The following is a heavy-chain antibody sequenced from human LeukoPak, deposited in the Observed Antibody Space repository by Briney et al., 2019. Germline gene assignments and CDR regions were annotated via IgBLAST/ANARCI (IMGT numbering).Heavy chain of an antibody. Sequence: PGGSLRLSCAASGFTFSSYGMHWVRQAPGKGLGWVAVISYDGSNKYYADSVKGRFTISRDNSKNTLYLQMNSLRAEDTAVYYCAKMGPGYVDYWGQGTLVTVSS. V-gene: IGHV3-30*18. J-gene: IGHJ4*02. CDR3: AKMGPGYVDY. CDR2: ISYDGSNK. CDR1: GFTFSSYG.